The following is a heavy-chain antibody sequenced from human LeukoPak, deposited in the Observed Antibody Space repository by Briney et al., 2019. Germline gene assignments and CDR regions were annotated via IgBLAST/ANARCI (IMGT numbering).Heavy chain of an antibody. V-gene: IGHV1-46*01. CDR3: ARDWGIAAHWYFDL. Sequence: ASVKVSCKASGGTFSSYAISWVRQAPGPGLEWMGIINPSGGSTSYAQKFQGRVTMTRDTSTSTVYMELSSLRSEDTAVYYCARDWGIAAHWYFDLWGRGTLVTVSS. CDR2: INPSGGST. CDR1: GGTFSSYA. D-gene: IGHD6-13*01. J-gene: IGHJ2*01.